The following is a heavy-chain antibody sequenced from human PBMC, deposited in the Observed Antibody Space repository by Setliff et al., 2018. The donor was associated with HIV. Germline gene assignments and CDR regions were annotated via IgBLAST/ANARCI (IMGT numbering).Heavy chain of an antibody. CDR1: GGSFSGYC. D-gene: IGHD5-12*01. CDR2: MQHSGRT. Sequence: SETLSLTCAVYGGSFSGYCWSWIRQPPGKGLEWIGEMQHSGRTNYNPSLRSRVTTSVDTSKSQFSLKLSSVTAADTAVYYCARQGGYSGYGFYYYYYYMDVWGKGTTVTVSS. J-gene: IGHJ6*03. CDR3: ARQGGYSGYGFYYYYYYMDV. V-gene: IGHV4-34*01.